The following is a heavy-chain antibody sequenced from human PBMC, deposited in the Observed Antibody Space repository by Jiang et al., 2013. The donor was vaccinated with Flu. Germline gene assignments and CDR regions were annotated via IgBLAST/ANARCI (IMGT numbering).Heavy chain of an antibody. Sequence: SGPGLVKPSETLSLTCSVSGGSISSSRDYWGWIRQPPGKGLEWIGSIYYDGNTYYNPSLKSRVTISADMSENQFSLKLSSVTAADTAVYSCARGPGGSPAGRYFDHWGQGALVSVSS. V-gene: IGHV4-39*01. D-gene: IGHD6-13*01. CDR1: GGSISSSRDY. CDR3: ARGPGGSPAGRYFDH. CDR2: IYYDGNT. J-gene: IGHJ4*02.